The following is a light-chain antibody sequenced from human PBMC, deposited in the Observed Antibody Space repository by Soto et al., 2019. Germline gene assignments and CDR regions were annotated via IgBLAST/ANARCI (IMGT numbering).Light chain of an antibody. CDR1: QSVGSS. Sequence: EIVCTQSPATLSLSPGERATLSCRASQSVGSSLAWYQQRPGQAPRLLIYDAFIRATGIPARFSGSESGTDFTLTISSLEPEDFAVYYCQQRSNWPITFGQGTRLEIK. CDR3: QQRSNWPIT. J-gene: IGKJ5*01. CDR2: DAF. V-gene: IGKV3-11*01.